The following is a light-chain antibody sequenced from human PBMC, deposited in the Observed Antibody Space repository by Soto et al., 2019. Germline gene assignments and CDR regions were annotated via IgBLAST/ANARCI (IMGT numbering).Light chain of an antibody. J-gene: IGKJ1*01. CDR3: QQSYSTFKT. CDR1: QTISTY. CDR2: AAS. Sequence: DVQMTQSPSSLSASVGDKVTITCRASQTISTYLNWYQQKPGEAPKLLIYAASSLKSGVPSRFSGSGSGTNFTLTISSLQPEDFATYFCQQSYSTFKTFGQGTKVDIK. V-gene: IGKV1-39*01.